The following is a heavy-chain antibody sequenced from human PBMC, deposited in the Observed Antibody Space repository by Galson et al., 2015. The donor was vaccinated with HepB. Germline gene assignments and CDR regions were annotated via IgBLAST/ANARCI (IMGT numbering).Heavy chain of an antibody. CDR3: AKKAPGHYPYEN. CDR2: IGSGGDT. J-gene: IGHJ4*02. CDR1: GFTLSSYA. Sequence: SLRLSCAASGFTLSSYAMTWVRQAPGKGLEWVSVIGSGGDTEYADSVRGRFTISRDNSKNTLYLQMNSLRDEDTAVYYCAKKAPGHYPYENWGQGTLVTVSS. D-gene: IGHD3-9*01. V-gene: IGHV3-23*01.